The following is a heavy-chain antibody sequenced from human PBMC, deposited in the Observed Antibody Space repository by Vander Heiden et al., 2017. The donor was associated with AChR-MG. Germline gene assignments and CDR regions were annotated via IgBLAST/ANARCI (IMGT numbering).Heavy chain of an antibody. D-gene: IGHD1-26*01. J-gene: IGHJ5*02. CDR2: IYPGDLDT. Sequence: EVQLVPSGAEVKKPGESLKISCTGFGYSFTSYWIGWWRQMPGKGREGMGIIYPGDLDTRYSPSFQGQVTISADKSISTAYLQWSSLKASDTAMYYCARRGGSYYWFDPWGQGTLVTVSS. CDR1: GYSFTSYW. CDR3: ARRGGSYYWFDP. V-gene: IGHV5-51*01.